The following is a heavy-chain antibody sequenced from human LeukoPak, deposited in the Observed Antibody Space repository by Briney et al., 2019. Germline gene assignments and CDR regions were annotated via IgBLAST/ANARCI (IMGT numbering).Heavy chain of an antibody. D-gene: IGHD3-22*01. J-gene: IGHJ5*02. CDR2: INTDGSST. Sequence: GGSLRLSCAASGFTFSSYWMHWVRQAPGKGLVWVSRINTDGSSTSYADSVKGRFTISRDNAKNTLYPQMNSLRAEDTAVYYCARVGDYYDSSGPWGQGTLVTVSS. CDR1: GFTFSSYW. V-gene: IGHV3-74*01. CDR3: ARVGDYYDSSGP.